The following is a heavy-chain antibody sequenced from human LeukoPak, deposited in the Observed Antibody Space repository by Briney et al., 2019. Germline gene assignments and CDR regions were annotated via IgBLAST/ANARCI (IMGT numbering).Heavy chain of an antibody. Sequence: SETLSLTCTVSGGSISSYYWSWIRQPPGKGLEWIGYIYYSGSTNYNPSLKSRVTISVDTSKNQFSLKLSSVTAADTAVYYCARRQKTFYGDYVGYYFDYWGQGTLVTVSS. D-gene: IGHD4-17*01. CDR3: ARRQKTFYGDYVGYYFDY. V-gene: IGHV4-59*08. J-gene: IGHJ4*02. CDR1: GGSISSYY. CDR2: IYYSGST.